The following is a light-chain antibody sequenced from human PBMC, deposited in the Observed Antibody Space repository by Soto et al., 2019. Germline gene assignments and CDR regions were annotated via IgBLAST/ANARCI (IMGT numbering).Light chain of an antibody. Sequence: QSVLTQPASVSGSPGQSITISCTGTSSDVCGYNYVSWYQQHPGKAPKFMIYDVSNRPSGVSNRFSGSKSGNTASLTISGLQAEDEADYYCSSYTSSSSLYVFGTGTKVTVL. CDR3: SSYTSSSSLYV. CDR2: DVS. J-gene: IGLJ1*01. V-gene: IGLV2-14*01. CDR1: SSDVCGYNY.